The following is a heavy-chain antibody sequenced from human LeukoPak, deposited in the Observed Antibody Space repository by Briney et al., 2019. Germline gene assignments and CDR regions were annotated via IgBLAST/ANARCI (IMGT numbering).Heavy chain of an antibody. D-gene: IGHD3-22*01. V-gene: IGHV3-23*01. Sequence: GGSLRLSCAASGFTFSSYAMSWVRQAPGKGLEWVSAISSSGGSTYYADSVKGRFTISRDNSKNTLYLQMNSLRAEDTAVYYCAKVPNDNDRDYYDSSGSLMSYFDYWGQGTLVTASS. CDR1: GFTFSSYA. CDR3: AKVPNDNDRDYYDSSGSLMSYFDY. CDR2: ISSSGGST. J-gene: IGHJ4*02.